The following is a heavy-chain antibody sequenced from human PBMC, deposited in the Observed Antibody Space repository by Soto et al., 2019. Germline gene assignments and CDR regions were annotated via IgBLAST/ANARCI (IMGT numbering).Heavy chain of an antibody. CDR1: GYTFTGYY. Sequence: GASVKVSCKASGYTFTGYYMHWVRQAPGQGLEWMGWINPNSGGTNYAQKFQGWVTMTRDTSISTAYMELSRLRSDDTAVYYCARDATVVTPGGGYYYYYGMDVWGQGTTVTVSS. V-gene: IGHV1-2*04. CDR2: INPNSGGT. D-gene: IGHD4-17*01. J-gene: IGHJ6*02. CDR3: ARDATVVTPGGGYYYYYGMDV.